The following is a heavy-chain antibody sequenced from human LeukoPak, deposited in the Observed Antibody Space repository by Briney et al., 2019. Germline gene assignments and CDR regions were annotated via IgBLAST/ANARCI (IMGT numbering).Heavy chain of an antibody. CDR3: ARLGYCSGGSCYPDY. D-gene: IGHD2-15*01. V-gene: IGHV4-39*01. Sequence: SVTLSLTCTVSGGSIGSSSYYWGWIRQSPGKGLEWIGTIYYSGSTYYNPSLKSRVTISVDTSKNQFSLKLSSVTAADTAVYYCARLGYCSGGSCYPDYWGQGTLVTVSS. J-gene: IGHJ4*02. CDR2: IYYSGST. CDR1: GGSIGSSSYY.